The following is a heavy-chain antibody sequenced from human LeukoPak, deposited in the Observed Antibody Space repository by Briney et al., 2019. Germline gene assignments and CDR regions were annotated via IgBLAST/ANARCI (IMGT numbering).Heavy chain of an antibody. D-gene: IGHD1/OR15-1a*01. Sequence: PVGTLRLSSAASGFTVSSNFTGCVREGPREGQERGLVIYIGVTTSYADSVRGRFNISRDNSKNTLYLQMNTLRAEDTAVYYCARDGYGNNYMDVWGKGTTVTVSS. CDR3: ARDGYGNNYMDV. CDR2: IYIGVTT. V-gene: IGHV3-53*01. CDR1: GFTVSSNF. J-gene: IGHJ6*03.